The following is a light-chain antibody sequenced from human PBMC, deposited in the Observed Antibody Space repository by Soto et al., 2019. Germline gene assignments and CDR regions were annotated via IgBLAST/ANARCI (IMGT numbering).Light chain of an antibody. CDR3: QQYSSSRVYT. CDR1: QSVNNRY. CDR2: GAS. Sequence: EIVLTQSPGTLSLSPGERATLSCRASQSVNNRYLAWYQQKSGQAPRLLIYGASTRATGIPDRFSGSGSGTDFTLIISSLEPEDSAVYYCQQYSSSRVYTFGQGTKLEI. V-gene: IGKV3-20*01. J-gene: IGKJ2*01.